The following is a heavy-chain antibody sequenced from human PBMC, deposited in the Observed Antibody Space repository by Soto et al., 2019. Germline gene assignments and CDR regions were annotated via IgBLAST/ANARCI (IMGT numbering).Heavy chain of an antibody. D-gene: IGHD3-3*01. V-gene: IGHV1-46*03. Sequence: ASVKVSCKASGYTFTSYYMHWVRQAPGQGLEWMGIINPSGGSTSYAQKFQGRVTMTRDASTSTVYMELSSLRSEDTAVYYCARDSYYDFWSGYRQNYYYYYMDVWGKGTTVTVS. CDR3: ARDSYYDFWSGYRQNYYYYYMDV. CDR1: GYTFTSYY. CDR2: INPSGGST. J-gene: IGHJ6*03.